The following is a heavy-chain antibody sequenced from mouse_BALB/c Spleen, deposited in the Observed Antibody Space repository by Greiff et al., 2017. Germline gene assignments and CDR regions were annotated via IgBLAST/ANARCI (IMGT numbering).Heavy chain of an antibody. V-gene: IGHV2-6-7*01. CDR1: GFSLTGYG. CDR3: ARDSYYYGSSFDY. Sequence: VQRVESGPGLVAPSQSLSITCTVSGFSLTGYGVNWVRQPPGKGLEWLGMIWGDGSTDYNSALKSRLSISKDNSKSQVFLKMNSLQTDDTARYYCARDSYYYGSSFDYWGQGTTLTVSS. CDR2: IWGDGST. D-gene: IGHD1-1*01. J-gene: IGHJ2*01.